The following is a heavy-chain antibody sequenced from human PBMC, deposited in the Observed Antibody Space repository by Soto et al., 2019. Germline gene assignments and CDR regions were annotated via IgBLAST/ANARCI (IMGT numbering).Heavy chain of an antibody. D-gene: IGHD6-13*01. V-gene: IGHV4-34*01. CDR3: ARRQRLVAAAGRQFDF. Sequence: QVQLQQWGAGLLKPSETLSLTCAVYGGSFTGNYYSWIRQPPGKGLEWIGEINHSGSPNYNPSLKSRVTISVDTSKNQFSLKLTSMTAADTGVYYCARRQRLVAAAGRQFDFWGQGTLVTVSS. J-gene: IGHJ4*02. CDR2: INHSGSP. CDR1: GGSFTGNY.